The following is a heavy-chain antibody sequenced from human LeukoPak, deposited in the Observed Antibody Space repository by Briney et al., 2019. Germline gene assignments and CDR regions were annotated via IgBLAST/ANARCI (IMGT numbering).Heavy chain of an antibody. D-gene: IGHD6-13*01. CDR1: GGSISSYY. V-gene: IGHV4-59*01. J-gene: IGHJ5*02. CDR2: IYYSGST. Sequence: SETLSLTCTVSGGSISSYYWSWIRQPPGKGLEWIGYIYYSGSTNYNPSLKSRLTISVDTSKNQFSLKLSSVTAADTAVYYCARVGPIAAAIGPFDPWGQGTLVTVSS. CDR3: ARVGPIAAAIGPFDP.